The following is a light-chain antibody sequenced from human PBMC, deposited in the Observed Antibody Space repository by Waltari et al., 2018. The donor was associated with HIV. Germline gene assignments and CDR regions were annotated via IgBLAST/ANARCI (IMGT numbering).Light chain of an antibody. CDR3: ASTTRDYTIV. CDR2: DVS. V-gene: IGLV2-14*03. CDR1: SSDSRFYRY. J-gene: IGLJ3*02. Sequence: QSALTQPASVSGSPGQSIHIPCTGISSDSRFYRYVSWYQQHPGRVPRVIIFDVSRRPPGLSDRFSVSKAGNAATLTISGLQAADEAHYYCASTTRDYTIVFGGGTKVTV.